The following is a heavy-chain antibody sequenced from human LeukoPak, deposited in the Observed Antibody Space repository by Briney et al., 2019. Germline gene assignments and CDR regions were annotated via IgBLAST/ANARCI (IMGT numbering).Heavy chain of an antibody. V-gene: IGHV4-59*01. CDR1: GASISSEY. J-gene: IGHJ5*01. CDR3: ARGFGDWGLSWFDS. Sequence: SETLSLTCTLSGASISSEYWSWIRQPPGKGLEWIGYIYYRGSAKYNPSLKSRVTISVDTSKNQFSLKLTSVTAADTAVYYCARGFGDWGLSWFDSWGEGALVTVSS. CDR2: IYYRGSA. D-gene: IGHD3-10*01.